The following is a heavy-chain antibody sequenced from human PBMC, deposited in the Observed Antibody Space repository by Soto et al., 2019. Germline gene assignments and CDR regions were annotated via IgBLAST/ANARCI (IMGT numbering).Heavy chain of an antibody. CDR1: GFTVSNTY. CDR2: IYSGGST. Sequence: EVQLVESGGGLIQPGGSLRLFCAASGFTVSNTYMSWVRQAPGKGLEWVSTIYSGGSTYYADSVKGRFTISRDSSQNTLYLEMNSLSAEDTAMYYCARVDESACFFDYWGQGTLVTVSS. D-gene: IGHD2-21*02. V-gene: IGHV3-53*01. J-gene: IGHJ4*02. CDR3: ARVDESACFFDY.